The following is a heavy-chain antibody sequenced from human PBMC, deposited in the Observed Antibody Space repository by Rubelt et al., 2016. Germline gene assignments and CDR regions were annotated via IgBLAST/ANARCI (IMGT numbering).Heavy chain of an antibody. CDR3: ARQWPGAEAAFDY. CDR2: INHSGST. J-gene: IGHJ4*02. CDR1: GGSFSGYY. Sequence: QVQLQQWGAGLLKPSETLSLTCAAYGGSFSGYYWSWIRQPPGKGLEWIGEINHSGSTNYNPSLKSRVTISVDTSKNQFSLRRRSVTAADTAVYYCARQWPGAEAAFDYWGQGTLVTVSS. V-gene: IGHV4-34*01. D-gene: IGHD6-19*01.